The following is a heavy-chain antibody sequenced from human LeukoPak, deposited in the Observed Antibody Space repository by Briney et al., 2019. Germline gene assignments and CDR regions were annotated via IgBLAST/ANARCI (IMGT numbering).Heavy chain of an antibody. CDR3: AREGDYDDGSGYPLPHFDY. CDR2: IYTGGST. V-gene: IGHV4-61*02. J-gene: IGHJ4*02. Sequence: PSETLSLTCTVSGGSISSGSYYWSWIRQPAGKGLEWIGRIYTGGSTNYNPSLKSRVTISVDTSKNQFSLKLSSVTAADTAVYYWAREGDYDDGSGYPLPHFDYWGQGTLVTVSS. CDR1: GGSISSGSYY. D-gene: IGHD3-22*01.